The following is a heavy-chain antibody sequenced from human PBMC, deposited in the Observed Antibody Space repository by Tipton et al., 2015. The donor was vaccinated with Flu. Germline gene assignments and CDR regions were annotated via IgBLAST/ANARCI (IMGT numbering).Heavy chain of an antibody. J-gene: IGHJ4*02. D-gene: IGHD3-22*01. Sequence: TLSLTCTVSGGSISSYYWSWIRQPAGKGLEWIGRIYTSGSTSYNPSLKSRVTMSVDTSKNQFSLKLSSVTAADTAVYYCARLRANYYDSSGYSDYWGQGTLVTVSS. CDR2: IYTSGST. CDR3: ARLRANYYDSSGYSDY. CDR1: GGSISSYY. V-gene: IGHV4-4*07.